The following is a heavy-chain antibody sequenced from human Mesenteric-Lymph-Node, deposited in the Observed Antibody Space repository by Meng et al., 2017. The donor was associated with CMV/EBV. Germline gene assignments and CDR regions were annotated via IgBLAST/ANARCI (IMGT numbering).Heavy chain of an antibody. D-gene: IGHD3-22*01. Sequence: GGSLRLSCAASGFTFSSYEMIWVRQAPGKGLEWVSYISTSGSSIYYADSVKGRSTVSRDNGKNSLYLQMNSLRGEDTAVYYCARSPHYYDTSGHDYWGQGTLVTVSS. CDR3: ARSPHYYDTSGHDY. CDR1: GFTFSSYE. J-gene: IGHJ4*02. V-gene: IGHV3-48*03. CDR2: ISTSGSSI.